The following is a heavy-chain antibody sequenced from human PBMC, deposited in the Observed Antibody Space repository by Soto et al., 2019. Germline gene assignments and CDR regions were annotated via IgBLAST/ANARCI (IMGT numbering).Heavy chain of an antibody. CDR3: TTDLFPLWSPAAGAFDI. Sequence: PGGSLRLSCAASGFTFSNAWMSWVRQAPGKGLEWVGRIKSKTDGGTTDYAAPVKGRFTISRDDSKNTLYLQMNSLKTEDTAVYCCTTDLFPLWSPAAGAFDIWGQGTMVTVSS. CDR2: IKSKTDGGTT. V-gene: IGHV3-15*01. J-gene: IGHJ3*02. D-gene: IGHD2-2*01. CDR1: GFTFSNAW.